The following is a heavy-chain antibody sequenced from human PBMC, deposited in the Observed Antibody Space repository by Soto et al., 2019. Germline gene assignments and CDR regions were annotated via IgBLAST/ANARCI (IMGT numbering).Heavy chain of an antibody. D-gene: IGHD1-26*01. Sequence: PGGSLRLSCVASGFTFDDYGMSWVRQVPGRGLDWVSAISGSGGSTYYADSVKGRFTISRDNSKNTLYLQMNSLRAEDTAVYYCARRGSGSYYDYWGQGTLVTVSS. CDR1: GFTFDDYG. CDR3: ARRGSGSYYDY. CDR2: ISGSGGST. V-gene: IGHV3-23*01. J-gene: IGHJ4*02.